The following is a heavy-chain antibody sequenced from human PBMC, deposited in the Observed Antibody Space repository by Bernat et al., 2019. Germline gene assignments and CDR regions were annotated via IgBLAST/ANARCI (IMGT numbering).Heavy chain of an antibody. CDR2: IKSKTDGGTT. J-gene: IGHJ4*02. CDR3: TTDPLPGFLEWLLQDY. CDR1: GFTFSNAW. V-gene: IGHV3-15*01. D-gene: IGHD3-3*01. Sequence: EVRLVESGGGLVKPGGSLRLSCAASGFTFSNAWMSWVRQAPGKGLEWVGRIKSKTDGGTTDYAAPVKGRFTISRDDSKNTLYLQMNSLKTEDTAVYYCTTDPLPGFLEWLLQDYWGQGTLVTVSS.